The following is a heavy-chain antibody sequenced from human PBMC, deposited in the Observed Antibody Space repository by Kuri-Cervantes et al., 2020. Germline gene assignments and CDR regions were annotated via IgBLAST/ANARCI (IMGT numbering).Heavy chain of an antibody. Sequence: GESLKISCAVSGFTFSDHYMDWVRQAPEKGLEWLCRSRNKANSYTTEYAASVKGRFAISRDESKSSVYLQMNSLKIEDSAMYYCTRLSHYYFIDYWGRGTLVTVSS. CDR3: TRLSHYYFIDY. CDR1: GFTFSDHY. D-gene: IGHD3-22*01. J-gene: IGHJ4*02. CDR2: SRNKANSYTT. V-gene: IGHV3-72*01.